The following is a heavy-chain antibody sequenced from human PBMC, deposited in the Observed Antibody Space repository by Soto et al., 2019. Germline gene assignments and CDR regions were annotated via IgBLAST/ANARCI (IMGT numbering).Heavy chain of an antibody. Sequence: ASVKVSCKASGYTFTSYDINWVRQATGQGLEWMGWMNPNSGNTGYAQKFQGRVTMTRNTSISTAYMELSSLRSEDTAVYYCARGNRFLSGYYRGSFDYWGQGTLVTVSS. V-gene: IGHV1-8*01. CDR2: MNPNSGNT. CDR1: GYTFTSYD. J-gene: IGHJ4*02. D-gene: IGHD3-3*01. CDR3: ARGNRFLSGYYRGSFDY.